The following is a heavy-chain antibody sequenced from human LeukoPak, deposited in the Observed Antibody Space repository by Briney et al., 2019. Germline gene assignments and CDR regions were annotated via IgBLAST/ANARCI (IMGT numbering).Heavy chain of an antibody. J-gene: IGHJ4*02. V-gene: IGHV3-30*07. CDR3: ARGYCSRTSCEDFDY. D-gene: IGHD2-2*01. Sequence: DSVKGRFTISRDNSKNTLYLQMNSLRAEDTAVFYCARGYCSRTSCEDFDYWGQGTLVTVSS.